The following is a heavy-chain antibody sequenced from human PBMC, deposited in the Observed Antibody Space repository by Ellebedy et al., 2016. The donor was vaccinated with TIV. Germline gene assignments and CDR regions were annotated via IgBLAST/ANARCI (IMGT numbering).Heavy chain of an antibody. CDR1: GFPFSSYG. CDR2: IWYDGSNK. V-gene: IGHV3-33*01. CDR3: ARDRMSIDLYYYYYGMDV. Sequence: GESLKISCAASGFPFSSYGMHWVRQAPGKGLEWVAVIWYDGSNKYYADSVKGRFTISRDNSKNTLYLQMNSLRAEDTAVYYCARDRMSIDLYYYYYGMDVWGQGTTVTVSS. J-gene: IGHJ6*02. D-gene: IGHD5/OR15-5a*01.